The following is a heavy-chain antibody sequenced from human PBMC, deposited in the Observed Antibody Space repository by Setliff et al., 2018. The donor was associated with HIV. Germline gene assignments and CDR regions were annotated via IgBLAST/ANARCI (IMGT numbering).Heavy chain of an antibody. CDR1: GYTFTDYY. D-gene: IGHD3-10*01. CDR2: INPNSGDT. J-gene: IGHJ6*04. CDR3: ASGKGVRGVIITGGLDV. V-gene: IGHV1-8*02. Sequence: ASVKVSCKASGYTFTDYYIHWVRQAPGQGLEWMGWINPNSGDTGYAQKSQGRVIMTRDTSISTAYMELSSLTSADTAVYYCASGKGVRGVIITGGLDVWGKGTTVTVSS.